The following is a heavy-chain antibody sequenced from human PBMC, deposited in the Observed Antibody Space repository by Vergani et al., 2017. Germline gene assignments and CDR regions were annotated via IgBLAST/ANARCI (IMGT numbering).Heavy chain of an antibody. D-gene: IGHD3-10*01. CDR1: GFTFSTSA. CDR3: AKDQRGGGNYGWFDP. V-gene: IGHV3-23*01. CDR2: ISVSGGNT. J-gene: IGHJ5*02. Sequence: EVQLLESGGGLVQPGGSLRLSCAASGFTFSTSAMNWVRQAPGKGLEWVSSISVSGGNTYYADSVKGRFTISRDNSRDTLYLQRNSLRADDTALYYSAKDQRGGGNYGWFDPWGQGALVTVSP.